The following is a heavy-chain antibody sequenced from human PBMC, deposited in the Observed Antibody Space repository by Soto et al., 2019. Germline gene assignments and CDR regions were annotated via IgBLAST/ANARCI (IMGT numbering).Heavy chain of an antibody. D-gene: IGHD3-22*01. CDR2: TNSDGSST. CDR1: GFTFSRHW. J-gene: IGHJ6*02. CDR3: ARGGDSSSCYYYYVRDD. V-gene: IGHV3-74*01. Sequence: GGCLRLSCAPSGFTFSRHWMHWVRQAQGKGLVWVSRTNSDGSSTSYADSVKGRFTIARDNAKNTLYLQMNSLRVEDTAVYYCARGGDSSSCYYYYVRDDWGQGTTVTVSS.